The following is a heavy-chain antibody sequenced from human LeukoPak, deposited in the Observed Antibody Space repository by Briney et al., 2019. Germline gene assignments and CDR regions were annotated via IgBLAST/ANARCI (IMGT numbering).Heavy chain of an antibody. CDR2: IKRDGSEK. J-gene: IGHJ4*02. V-gene: IGHV3-7*01. CDR3: ARLSTAVSDADY. Sequence: PGGSLRLSCAASIFTFSTSWMSWVRQAPGKGLEWVANIKRDGSEKYYVDSVKGRFTISRDNAKNSLYLQMNSLRVEDTAVYYCARLSTAVSDADYWGQGTLVTVSS. CDR1: IFTFSTSW. D-gene: IGHD6-19*01.